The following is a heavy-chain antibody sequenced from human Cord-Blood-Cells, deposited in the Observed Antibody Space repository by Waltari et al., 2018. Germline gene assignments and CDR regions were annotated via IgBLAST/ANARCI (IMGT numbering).Heavy chain of an antibody. Sequence: QVQLQESGPGLVKPSGTLSLTCAVSGGSISSSNWWSWVRQPPGKGLEWIGEIYHSGSTNYNPSLKSRVTISVDKSKNQFSLKLSSVTAADTAVYYCASGEYYYGSGSYADYYYYGMDVWGQGTTVTVSS. D-gene: IGHD3-10*01. CDR1: GGSISSSNW. J-gene: IGHJ6*02. CDR3: ASGEYYYGSGSYADYYYYGMDV. CDR2: IYHSGST. V-gene: IGHV4-4*02.